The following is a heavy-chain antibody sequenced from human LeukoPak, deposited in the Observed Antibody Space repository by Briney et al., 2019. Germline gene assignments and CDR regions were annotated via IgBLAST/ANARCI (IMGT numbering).Heavy chain of an antibody. CDR1: GFTFSSYS. J-gene: IGHJ4*02. Sequence: GGSLRLSCAASGFTFSSYSMNWVRQAPGKGLEWVSSISSSSSYIYYADSVKGRFTISRDNAKNSLYLQMNSLGAEDTAVYYCARENYYDFWSGYSYWGQGTLVTVSS. V-gene: IGHV3-21*01. CDR3: ARENYYDFWSGYSY. D-gene: IGHD3-3*01. CDR2: ISSSSSYI.